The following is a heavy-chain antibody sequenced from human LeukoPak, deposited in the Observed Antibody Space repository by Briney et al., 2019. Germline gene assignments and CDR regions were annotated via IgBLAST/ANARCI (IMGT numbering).Heavy chain of an antibody. Sequence: SGPTLVNPTQTLTLTCTFSGFSLSTSGVGVGWIRQPPGKALEWLALIYWDDDKRYSPSLKSRLTITKDTSKNQVVLTMTNMDPVDTATYYCAHSSHKYSSSSYPYFDYWGQGTLVTVSS. CDR1: GFSLSTSGVG. D-gene: IGHD6-13*01. CDR2: IYWDDDK. V-gene: IGHV2-5*02. J-gene: IGHJ4*02. CDR3: AHSSHKYSSSSYPYFDY.